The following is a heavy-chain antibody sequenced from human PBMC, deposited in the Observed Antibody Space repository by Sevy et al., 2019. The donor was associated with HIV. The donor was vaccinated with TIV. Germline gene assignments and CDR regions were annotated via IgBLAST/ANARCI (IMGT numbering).Heavy chain of an antibody. CDR2: ISYDGSRK. J-gene: IGHJ6*02. CDR1: GFTFRSYG. Sequence: GGSLRLSCAASGFTFRSYGIHWVRQAPGKGLEWVAVISYDGSRKFYGDSVKGRFIVSRDNSENMVYLQMNSLGPEDTAGYYGVKDLRTEAYGMDVWGQGTTVTVSS. CDR3: VKDLRTEAYGMDV. V-gene: IGHV3-30*18.